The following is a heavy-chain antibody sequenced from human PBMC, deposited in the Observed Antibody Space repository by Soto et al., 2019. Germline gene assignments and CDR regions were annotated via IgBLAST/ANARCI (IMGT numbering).Heavy chain of an antibody. Sequence: QVQLVESGGGVVQPGRSLRLSCAASGFTFSSYGMHWVRQAPGKGLGWVAVIWYDGSNKYYADSVKGRFTISRDNSKNTLYLQMNSLRAEDTAVYYCARDGSFLGTDYFDYWGQGTLVTVSS. CDR2: IWYDGSNK. J-gene: IGHJ4*02. D-gene: IGHD2-8*02. CDR3: ARDGSFLGTDYFDY. V-gene: IGHV3-33*01. CDR1: GFTFSSYG.